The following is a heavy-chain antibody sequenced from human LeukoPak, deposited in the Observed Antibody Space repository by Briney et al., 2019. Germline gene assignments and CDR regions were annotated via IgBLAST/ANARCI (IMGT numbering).Heavy chain of an antibody. D-gene: IGHD3-22*01. CDR3: VRDDDRPDNGLDY. CDR2: INWNGGST. Sequence: RSGGSLRLSCAASGFTFDDYGMSWVRQVPGKGLEWVSGINWNGGSTGYADSVKGRFTISRDNAKNSLYLQMNSLRAEDTAVYYCVRDDDRPDNGLDYWGQGTLVTVSS. CDR1: GFTFDDYG. J-gene: IGHJ4*02. V-gene: IGHV3-20*04.